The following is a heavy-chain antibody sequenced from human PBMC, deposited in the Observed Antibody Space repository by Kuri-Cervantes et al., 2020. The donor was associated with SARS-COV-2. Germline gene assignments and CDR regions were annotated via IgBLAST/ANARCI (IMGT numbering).Heavy chain of an antibody. CDR1: GFSFSSCS. J-gene: IGHJ6*02. CDR3: ATRGATTSNYYYGLDV. V-gene: IGHV3-48*02. Sequence: GGSLSLSCAASGFSFSSCSMNWIRQAPGKGLEWVAYISGGSSTMHYANSVKGRFTISRDNAKNSLYLQMNSLRDEDTAVYYCATRGATTSNYYYGLDVWGHGTTVTVSS. D-gene: IGHD1-26*01. CDR2: ISGGSSTM.